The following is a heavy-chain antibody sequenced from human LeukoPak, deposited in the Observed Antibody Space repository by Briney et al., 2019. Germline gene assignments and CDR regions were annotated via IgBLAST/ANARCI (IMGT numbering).Heavy chain of an antibody. CDR1: GGSISSYY. CDR3: ARDHGTYYSHRGAFDP. J-gene: IGHJ5*02. CDR2: IYYSGST. V-gene: IGHV4-59*01. D-gene: IGHD3-10*01. Sequence: PSETLSLTCTVSGGSISSYYWSWIRQPPRKGLEWIGYIYYSGSTNYNPSLKSRVTISVDTSMNQFSLKLSSVTAADTAVYYCARDHGTYYSHRGAFDPWGQGTLVTVSS.